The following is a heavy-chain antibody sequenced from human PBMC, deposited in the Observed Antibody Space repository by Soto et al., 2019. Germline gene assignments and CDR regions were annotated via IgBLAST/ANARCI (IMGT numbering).Heavy chain of an antibody. D-gene: IGHD2-8*01. CDR3: AIGNCNNGVCYLDYYGLDV. Sequence: ASVKVSCKTSGYTFTDYSFHWVRQAPGQGLEWMGWINPDSGGTNCAQNFLGRVTMTRDTSISTAYMEVRRLRSDDTAAYYCAIGNCNNGVCYLDYYGLDVWG. CDR1: GYTFTDYS. V-gene: IGHV1-2*02. J-gene: IGHJ6*02. CDR2: INPDSGGT.